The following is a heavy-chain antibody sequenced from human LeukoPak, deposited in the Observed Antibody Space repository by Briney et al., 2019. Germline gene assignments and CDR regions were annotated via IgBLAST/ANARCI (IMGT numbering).Heavy chain of an antibody. CDR2: IWANGNDE. CDR3: AREGIAVAAPGYFDL. CDR1: AFTFSYYG. D-gene: IGHD6-19*01. J-gene: IGHJ2*01. Sequence: GGSLRLSCAASAFTFSYYGMHWVRQAPGKGLEWVAVIWANGNDEYYADSVKGRFAISRDNSKNTVYLQMNSLRAEDTAVYYCAREGIAVAAPGYFDLWGRGTLVTVSS. V-gene: IGHV3-33*01.